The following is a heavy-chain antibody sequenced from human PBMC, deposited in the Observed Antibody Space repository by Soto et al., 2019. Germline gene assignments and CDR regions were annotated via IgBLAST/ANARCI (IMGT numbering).Heavy chain of an antibody. CDR3: ARSVEGHFDY. J-gene: IGHJ4*02. Sequence: EVQLVESGGGLVQPGGSLSLTCAASGFPFSIYSMNWVHQAPGKGLAWSSYITSDTNTIKYAGSVKGRFTISRDNAKSLVYLQMNSLRDEDTAVYFCARSVEGHFDYWGQGTVVTVSS. CDR1: GFPFSIYS. CDR2: ITSDTNTI. V-gene: IGHV3-48*02. D-gene: IGHD6-19*01.